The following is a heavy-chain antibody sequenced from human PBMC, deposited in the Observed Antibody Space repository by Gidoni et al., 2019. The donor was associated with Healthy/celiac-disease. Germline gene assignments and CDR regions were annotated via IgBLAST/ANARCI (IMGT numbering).Heavy chain of an antibody. V-gene: IGHV3-23*01. CDR2: ISCSGGST. Sequence: EVQLLESGGGWVQPGGALRPSCAALEFTFSSNARSWARQAPGKVLEWVSAISCSGGSTYYADSVKGRFTISRDNSKNTLYLQMNSLRAEDTAVYYCAKLSRGYYYDSSGYYYDEYFDYWGQGTLVTVSS. D-gene: IGHD3-22*01. CDR1: EFTFSSNA. CDR3: AKLSRGYYYDSSGYYYDEYFDY. J-gene: IGHJ4*02.